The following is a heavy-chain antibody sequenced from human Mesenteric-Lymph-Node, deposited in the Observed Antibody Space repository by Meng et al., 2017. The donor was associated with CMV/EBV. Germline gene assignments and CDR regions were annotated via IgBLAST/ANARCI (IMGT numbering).Heavy chain of an antibody. D-gene: IGHD6-13*01. CDR1: GFTFSSYS. Sequence: GESLKISCAASGFTFSSYSMNWVRQAPGKGLEWVSGISGSGVTTYYADSVKGRFTISRDNSKNTLYLQMNSLRTEDTAVYYCAKFRSNSIAAATNYWGQGTLVTVSS. J-gene: IGHJ4*02. CDR3: AKFRSNSIAAATNY. V-gene: IGHV3-23*01. CDR2: ISGSGVTT.